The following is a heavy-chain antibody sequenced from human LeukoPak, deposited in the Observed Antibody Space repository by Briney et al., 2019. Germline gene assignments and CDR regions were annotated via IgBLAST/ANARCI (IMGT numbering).Heavy chain of an antibody. CDR3: ARTIPYGSGSSALFDY. J-gene: IGHJ4*02. CDR1: GGSISSSSYY. Sequence: PSETLSLTCTVSGGSISSSSYYWGWIRQPPGKGLEWIGSIYYSGSAYYNPSLKSRVTMSVDTSKNQFSLKLSSVTAADTAVYYCARTIPYGSGSSALFDYWGQGTLVTVSS. V-gene: IGHV4-39*07. D-gene: IGHD3-10*01. CDR2: IYYSGSA.